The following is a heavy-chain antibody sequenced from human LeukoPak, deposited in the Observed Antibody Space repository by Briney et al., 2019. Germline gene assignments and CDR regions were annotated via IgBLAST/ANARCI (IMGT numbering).Heavy chain of an antibody. J-gene: IGHJ4*02. D-gene: IGHD6-19*01. CDR2: INHSGST. V-gene: IGHV4-34*01. CDR1: GGSFSGYY. CDR3: ARGPGKQWLAWGTYYFDY. Sequence: SETLSLTCAVYGGSFSGYYWSWIRQPPGKGLEWIGEINHSGSTNYNPSLKSRVTISVDTSKNQFSLKLSSVTAADTAVYYCARGPGKQWLAWGTYYFDYWGQGTLVTVSS.